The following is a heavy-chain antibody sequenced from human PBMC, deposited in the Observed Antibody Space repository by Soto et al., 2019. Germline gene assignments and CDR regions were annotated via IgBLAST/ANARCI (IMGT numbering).Heavy chain of an antibody. J-gene: IGHJ4*02. D-gene: IGHD3-16*02. Sequence: EVQLLESGGGLVQPGGSLRLSCAASGFTFSSYAMSWVRQAPGKGLEWVSAISGSGGSTYYADSVKGRFAISRDNPKNTLYLQMNGLRAEDTAVYYCAKVGYVWGSYRYRETYFDYWGRGALVTVSS. CDR3: AKVGYVWGSYRYRETYFDY. CDR2: ISGSGGST. CDR1: GFTFSSYA. V-gene: IGHV3-23*01.